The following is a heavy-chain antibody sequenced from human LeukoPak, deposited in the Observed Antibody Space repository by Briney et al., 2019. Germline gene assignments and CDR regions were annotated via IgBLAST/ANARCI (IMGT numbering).Heavy chain of an antibody. Sequence: GGSLRLSCEGSGINFNDYTMNWVRQAPGKGLEWVSSISSRNSFIHYTDSVKGRFTISRDNAKNSLYLQMNSLRAEDMAVYYCARLNQLPPLGYYYYYMDVWGKGTTVTVSS. CDR2: ISSRNSFI. J-gene: IGHJ6*03. CDR3: ARLNQLPPLGYYYYYMDV. V-gene: IGHV3-21*01. D-gene: IGHD2-2*01. CDR1: GINFNDYT.